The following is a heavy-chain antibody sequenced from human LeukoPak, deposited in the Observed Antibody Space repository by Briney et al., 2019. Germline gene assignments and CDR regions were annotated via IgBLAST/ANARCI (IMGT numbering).Heavy chain of an antibody. V-gene: IGHV4-39*01. CDR1: GFTFSSYN. Sequence: GSLRLSCAASGFTFSSYNIHWVRQAPGKGLEWIGSMSYSGSAYYNPSLKSRVTISVDTSKNQFSLKLSSVTAADTAVYYCARRVGGFGESASNWFDPWGQGTLVTVSS. J-gene: IGHJ5*02. D-gene: IGHD3-10*01. CDR3: ARRVGGFGESASNWFDP. CDR2: MSYSGSA.